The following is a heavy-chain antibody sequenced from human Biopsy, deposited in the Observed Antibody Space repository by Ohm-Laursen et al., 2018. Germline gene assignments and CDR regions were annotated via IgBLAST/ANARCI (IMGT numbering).Heavy chain of an antibody. V-gene: IGHV3-48*03. Sequence: SLSLTCAASGFSFNIYEMNWVRQAPGKGIEWISYIYGGGSPVSYADSVKGRFTISRDNAQNSLYMHMNSLRAEDPAVYYCARLNSGAYDAFDLWGQGTMVIVSS. CDR1: GFSFNIYE. D-gene: IGHD1-26*01. CDR3: ARLNSGAYDAFDL. CDR2: IYGGGSPV. J-gene: IGHJ3*01.